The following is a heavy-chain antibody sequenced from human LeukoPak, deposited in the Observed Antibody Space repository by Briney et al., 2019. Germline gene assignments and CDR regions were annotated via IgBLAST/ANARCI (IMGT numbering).Heavy chain of an antibody. D-gene: IGHD1-26*01. CDR3: TWVGAWYYFDY. CDR2: IKSKTNGGTT. Sequence: GGSLRLSCAASGFTFNHAWISWVRQAPGKGLEWVGRIKSKTNGGTTDYAAPVKGRFTISRDDSKNTLYLQMNSLKTEDTAFYYCTWVGAWYYFDYGGQGTRVTVSS. V-gene: IGHV3-15*01. J-gene: IGHJ4*02. CDR1: GFTFNHAW.